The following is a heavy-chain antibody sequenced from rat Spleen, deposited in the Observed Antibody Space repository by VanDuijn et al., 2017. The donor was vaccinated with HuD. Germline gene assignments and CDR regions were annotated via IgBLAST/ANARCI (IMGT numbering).Heavy chain of an antibody. CDR1: GFTFSNYW. J-gene: IGHJ3*01. CDR2: ITNSGGST. V-gene: IGHV5-31*01. CDR3: ARGSH. Sequence: EVQLVESGGGLVQPGNSLKLSCVASGFTFSNYWMTWIRQAPGKGLEWVASITNSGGSTYYPDSVKGRFTISRDTAENTLYLQMTSLRSEDTATYYCARGSHWGQGTLVTVSS.